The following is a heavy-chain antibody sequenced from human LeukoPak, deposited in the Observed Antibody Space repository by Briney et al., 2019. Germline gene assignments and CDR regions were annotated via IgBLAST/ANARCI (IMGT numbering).Heavy chain of an antibody. J-gene: IGHJ4*02. CDR2: VYFSGRT. CDR1: GGSICSYY. D-gene: IGHD1-26*01. CDR3: ARGPGSGNYWAFDY. V-gene: IGHV4-59*01. Sequence: SETLSVTCTVSGGSICSYYWSWIRQPPGERLEWIGYVYFSGRTSYNPSRKSRLTISVDTSKNQFSLKLRSVTAGDAAVYYCARGPGSGNYWAFDYWGQGTLVTVSS.